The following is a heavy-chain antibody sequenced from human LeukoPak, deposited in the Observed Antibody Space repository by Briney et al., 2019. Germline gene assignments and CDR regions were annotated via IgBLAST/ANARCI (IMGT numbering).Heavy chain of an antibody. D-gene: IGHD3-10*02. CDR3: GRFRLFVSQSNIYYYYLDL. CDR1: NGSIGTYY. Sequence: PSETLSLTCTVSNGSIGTYYWSWIGQRPGKGLEWIGFVYHAGTPNYSPSLKTRVTISVDKAKNQVSLRMTSVTAADTAVYFCGRFRLFVSQSNIYYYYLDLSGKGTTVAVAS. CDR2: VYHAGTP. J-gene: IGHJ6*03. V-gene: IGHV4-59*12.